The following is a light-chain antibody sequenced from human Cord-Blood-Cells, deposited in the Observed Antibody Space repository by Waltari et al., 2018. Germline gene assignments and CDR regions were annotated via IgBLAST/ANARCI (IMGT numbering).Light chain of an antibody. CDR1: SSDVGSYNL. J-gene: IGLJ3*02. CDR2: EVI. V-gene: IGLV2-23*02. Sequence: QSALTQPASVSGSPGQSITISCTGTSSDVGSYNLVSWYQQHPGKAPKPMFYEVIKRPSGVSNRFSGSKSGNTASRTISGVQAEGEADYYCCSYAGSSTWVFGGGTKLTVL. CDR3: CSYAGSSTWV.